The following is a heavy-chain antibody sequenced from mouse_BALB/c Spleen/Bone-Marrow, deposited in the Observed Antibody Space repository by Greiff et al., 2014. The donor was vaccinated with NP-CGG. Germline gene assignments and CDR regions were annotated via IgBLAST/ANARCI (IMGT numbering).Heavy chain of an antibody. V-gene: IGHV14-3*02. CDR2: IDPANGNT. J-gene: IGHJ4*01. CDR1: GFNIKDTY. Sequence: VQLQQSGAELVKPEASVKLSCTASGFNIKDTYMHWVKQRPEQGLEWIGRIDPANGNTKYDPKFQGKATITADTSSNTAYLQLSRLTSEDTAVYYCARWEYYAMDYWGQGTSVTVSS. D-gene: IGHD4-1*01. CDR3: ARWEYYAMDY.